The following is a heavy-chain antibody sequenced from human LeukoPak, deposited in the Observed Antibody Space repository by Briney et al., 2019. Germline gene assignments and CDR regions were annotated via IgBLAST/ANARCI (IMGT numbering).Heavy chain of an antibody. J-gene: IGHJ4*02. Sequence: GESLKISCKGSGYSLTSYWIGWVRQMPGKGLEWMGIIYPGDSDTRYSPSFQGQVTISADKSISTAYLQWSSLKASDTAMYYCARPNQPYYYDSSGYSYWGQGTLVTVSS. V-gene: IGHV5-51*01. CDR3: ARPNQPYYYDSSGYSY. D-gene: IGHD3-22*01. CDR1: GYSLTSYW. CDR2: IYPGDSDT.